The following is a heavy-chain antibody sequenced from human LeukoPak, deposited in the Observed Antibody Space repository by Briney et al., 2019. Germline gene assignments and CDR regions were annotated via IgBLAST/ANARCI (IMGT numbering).Heavy chain of an antibody. CDR3: ARGYGSGSYYNEYFQH. V-gene: IGHV3-66*01. CDR1: GFTVSSNY. Sequence: GSLRLSCAASGFTVSSNYMSWVRQAPGKGLEWVSVIYSGGSTYYADSVKGRFTISRDNSKNTLYLQMNSLRAEDTAVYYCARGYGSGSYYNEYFQHWGQGTLVTVSS. CDR2: IYSGGST. J-gene: IGHJ1*01. D-gene: IGHD3-10*01.